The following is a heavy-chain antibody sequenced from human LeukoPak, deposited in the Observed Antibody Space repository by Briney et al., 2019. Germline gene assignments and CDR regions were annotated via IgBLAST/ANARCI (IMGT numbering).Heavy chain of an antibody. J-gene: IGHJ4*02. CDR2: IYSSGMT. CDR3: ARDLYGVSHDY. CDR1: GFTVSSNY. V-gene: IGHV3-53*01. Sequence: GGSLRLSCAASGFTVSSNYMSWVRQAPGKGLEWVSVIYSSGMTYYADSVKGRFTISRDNSKNTLYLHMNSLRAEDTAVYYCARDLYGVSHDYWGQGTLVTVSS. D-gene: IGHD4-17*01.